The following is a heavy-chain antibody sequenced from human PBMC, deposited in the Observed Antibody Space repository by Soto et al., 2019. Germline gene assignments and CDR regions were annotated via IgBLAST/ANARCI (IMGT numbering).Heavy chain of an antibody. D-gene: IGHD3-16*01. CDR2: ISSSSAYI. CDR1: GFTFGSFT. J-gene: IGHJ4*02. CDR3: ARDGLTFGGD. Sequence: EVHLVEAGGGLVKPGESLTLSCAASGFTFGSFTLNWVRQAPGKGLEWVSYISSSSAYIYYAESVKGRFTISRDNARSTLYLQMNSLRLDDTAVYFCARDGLTFGGDWGQGTLVAVSS. V-gene: IGHV3-21*06.